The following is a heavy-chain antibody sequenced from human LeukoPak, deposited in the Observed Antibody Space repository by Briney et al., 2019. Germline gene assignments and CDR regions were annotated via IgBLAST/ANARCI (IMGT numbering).Heavy chain of an antibody. CDR2: INPNSGGT. CDR1: GYTFTGYY. CDR3: ARGGTYYYGSGSYCDY. J-gene: IGHJ4*02. V-gene: IGHV1-2*04. D-gene: IGHD3-10*01. Sequence: RASVKVSCKASGYTFTGYYMHWVRQAPGQGLEWMGWINPNSGGTNYAQKFQGWVTMSRDTSISTAYMELSRLRSDDTAVYYCARGGTYYYGSGSYCDYWGQGTLVTVSS.